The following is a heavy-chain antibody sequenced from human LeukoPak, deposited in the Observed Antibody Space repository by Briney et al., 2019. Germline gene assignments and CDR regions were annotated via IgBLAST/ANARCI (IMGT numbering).Heavy chain of an antibody. V-gene: IGHV3-43*01. Sequence: GSLRLSCASSGFTFDDYTMHWVRQAPGKGLEWVSLISWYGGSTYYADSVKGRFTISRDNSKNSLYLQMNSLRTEDTALYYCAKGQGYCSGGSCPYYYYMDVWGKGPTVTVSS. CDR3: AKGQGYCSGGSCPYYYYMDV. CDR1: GFTFDDYT. CDR2: ISWYGGST. J-gene: IGHJ6*03. D-gene: IGHD2-15*01.